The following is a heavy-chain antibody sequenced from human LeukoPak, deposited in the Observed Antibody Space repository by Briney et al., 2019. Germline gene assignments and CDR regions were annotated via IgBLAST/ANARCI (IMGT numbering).Heavy chain of an antibody. CDR2: IFPGDSDT. CDR1: GYIFNKYW. J-gene: IGHJ5*02. Sequence: GESLKISCKGSGYIFNKYWIAWVRQMPGKGLEWMGIIFPGDSDTRYSPSFQGQVTISADKSISTAYLQWSSLKASDTAMYYCARRGNCSSTSCYKWFDPWGQGTLVTVSS. CDR3: ARRGNCSSTSCYKWFDP. V-gene: IGHV5-51*01. D-gene: IGHD2-2*02.